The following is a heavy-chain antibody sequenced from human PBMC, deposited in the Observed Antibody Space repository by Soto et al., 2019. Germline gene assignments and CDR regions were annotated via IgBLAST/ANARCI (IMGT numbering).Heavy chain of an antibody. V-gene: IGHV1-69*06. CDR1: GGTFNSYG. CDR3: ARVRVILGFIPNHFGL. Sequence: SVKVSCKASGGTFNSYGISWVRQAPGQGLDWMGVIIPLYGTVNYAQKFQGRVSITADKSTSTAYMDLNSLRSDDTAVYYCARVRVILGFIPNHFGLWGQGTQVTVSS. D-gene: IGHD2-21*01. CDR2: IIPLYGTV. J-gene: IGHJ4*02.